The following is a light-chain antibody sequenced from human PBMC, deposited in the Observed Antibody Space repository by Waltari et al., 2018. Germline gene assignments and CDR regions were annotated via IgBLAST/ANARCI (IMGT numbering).Light chain of an antibody. Sequence: DIQLTQSPPTLFVSVGGVVIITRRARRNINNYLAWYQQKPGKAPKVLIYKASTLQSGVPSRFSGSGSGTEFTLTISSLQPDDFATYYCQQYNDYFGGGTTVEIK. CDR1: RNINNY. V-gene: IGKV1-5*03. CDR3: QQYNDY. J-gene: IGKJ4*01. CDR2: KAS.